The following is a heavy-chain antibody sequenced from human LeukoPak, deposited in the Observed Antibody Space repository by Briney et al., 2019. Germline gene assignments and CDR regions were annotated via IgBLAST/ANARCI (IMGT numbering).Heavy chain of an antibody. CDR2: ISSSSSYI. CDR1: GFTFSSYS. Sequence: GSLRLSCAASGFTFSSYSINWVRQAPGKGLEWVSSISSSSSYIYYADSVKRRFTISRDNAKNSLYLQMNSLRAEDTAVYYCARESGSGTPFDYWGQGTLVTVSS. D-gene: IGHD3-10*01. J-gene: IGHJ4*02. V-gene: IGHV3-21*01. CDR3: ARESGSGTPFDY.